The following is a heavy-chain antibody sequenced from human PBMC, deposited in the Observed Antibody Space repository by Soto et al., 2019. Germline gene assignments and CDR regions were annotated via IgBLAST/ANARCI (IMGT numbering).Heavy chain of an antibody. D-gene: IGHD3-10*01. CDR1: GGSFSGYY. Sequence: QVQLQQWGAGLLKPSETLSLPCAVYGGSFSGYYWSWVRQPPGQGLEWIGEIERGGSTNYNPSLKIRVAISVDTSNNQVSLKVNSVTAADTAVYYCARGYGSGSYWAYWGQGTLVTVSS. V-gene: IGHV4-34*02. CDR2: IERGGST. CDR3: ARGYGSGSYWAY. J-gene: IGHJ4*02.